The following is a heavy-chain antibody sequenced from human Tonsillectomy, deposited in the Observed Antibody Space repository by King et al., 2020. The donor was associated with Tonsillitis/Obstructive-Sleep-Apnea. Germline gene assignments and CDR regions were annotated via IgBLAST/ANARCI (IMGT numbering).Heavy chain of an antibody. Sequence: QVQLVESGAEVKKPGASVKVSCKAYGYTFTRYYIHWLRQAPGQGLEWMGIINPSDGITTYAQKLQGRVTMTRDTSTNTVHMELSSLTSEDTAVYYCARDDKDDRYFDYWGQGTLVTVSS. CDR3: ARDDKDDRYFDY. CDR1: GYTFTRYY. J-gene: IGHJ4*02. CDR2: INPSDGIT. D-gene: IGHD2-15*01. V-gene: IGHV1-46*01.